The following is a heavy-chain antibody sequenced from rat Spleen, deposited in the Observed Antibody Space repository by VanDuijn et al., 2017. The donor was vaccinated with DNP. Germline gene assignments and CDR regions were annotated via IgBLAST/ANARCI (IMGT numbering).Heavy chain of an antibody. V-gene: IGHV2-32*01. CDR1: GFSLTNHH. CDR3: ARETMMVVVITPFDY. D-gene: IGHD1-12*02. J-gene: IGHJ2*01. CDR2: MWSDGNT. Sequence: QVQLKESGPGLVQPSQTLSLTCTVSGFSLTNHHVHWVRQPPGKGLEWMGVMWSDGNTSYNSALKSRLSISRDTSKSQVFLKMNRLQTEDTATYYCARETMMVVVITPFDYWGQGVMVTVSS.